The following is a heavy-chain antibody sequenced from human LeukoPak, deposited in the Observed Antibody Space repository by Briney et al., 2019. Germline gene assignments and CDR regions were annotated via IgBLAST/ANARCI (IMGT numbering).Heavy chain of an antibody. D-gene: IGHD6-13*01. J-gene: IGHJ5*02. CDR1: GGSFSGYY. CDR3: ATTIAAAGTGNWFDP. Sequence: MSSETLSLTCAVYGGSFSGYYWSWIRQPPGKGLEWIGEINHSGSTNYNPSLKSRVTISVDTSKNQFSLKLSSVTAADTAVYYCATTIAAAGTGNWFDPWGQGTLVTVSS. CDR2: INHSGST. V-gene: IGHV4-34*01.